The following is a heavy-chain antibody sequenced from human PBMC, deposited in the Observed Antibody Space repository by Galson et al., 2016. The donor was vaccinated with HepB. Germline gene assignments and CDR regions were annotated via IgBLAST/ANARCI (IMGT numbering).Heavy chain of an antibody. D-gene: IGHD1-1*01. J-gene: IGHJ4*02. CDR3: ARRYNWNDTLFDY. CDR2: ISYSGST. Sequence: TLSLTCTVSGDSISSTSYYWGWIRQPPGKGLEWIGSISYSGSTYYSPSLKSRVTISANTSKKQFSLKLSSVTAADTAVYYCARRYNWNDTLFDYWGQGTLVTVSS. CDR1: GDSISSTSYY. V-gene: IGHV4-39*01.